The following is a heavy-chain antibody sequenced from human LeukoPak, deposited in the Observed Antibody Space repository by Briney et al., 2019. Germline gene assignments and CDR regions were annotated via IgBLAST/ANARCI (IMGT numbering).Heavy chain of an antibody. CDR3: TRPKDSGSHLFLFDY. J-gene: IGHJ4*02. D-gene: IGHD1-26*01. CDR1: GYTFTSYY. CDR2: INPSDGST. Sequence: ASVKVFCKASGYTFTSYYMHWVRQAPRQGLEWMGIINPSDGSTNYAQKFQGRVTMTRDRSRSTVYLELSSLRSEDTAVYYCTRPKDSGSHLFLFDYWGQGTLVTVSS. V-gene: IGHV1-46*01.